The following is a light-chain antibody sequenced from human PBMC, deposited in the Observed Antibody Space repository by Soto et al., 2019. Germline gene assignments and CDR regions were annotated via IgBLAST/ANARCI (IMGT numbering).Light chain of an antibody. Sequence: ENVLTQSPGTLSLSPGQRAILTCRARLPVRDNFLAWYQQKPGQPPRVLIYDVSTRATGVPDRFSGSGSTTDFTLTISRLEPGDSAVYFCHQYHSSPTFGQGTTVEIK. CDR3: HQYHSSPT. J-gene: IGKJ1*01. CDR2: DVS. CDR1: LPVRDNF. V-gene: IGKV3-20*01.